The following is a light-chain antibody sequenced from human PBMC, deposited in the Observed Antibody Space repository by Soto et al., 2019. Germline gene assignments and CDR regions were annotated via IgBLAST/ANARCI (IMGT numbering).Light chain of an antibody. Sequence: EIVMPQSPAPLSVSPGERATLSCRASQSVSSNLAWYQQKPGQAPRLLIYGASTRATGIPARFSGSGSGTACTLTISSLQSEDFAIYFCQQYNNWPPARTFGQGTKVEIK. CDR3: QQYNNWPPART. CDR1: QSVSSN. J-gene: IGKJ1*01. CDR2: GAS. V-gene: IGKV3-15*01.